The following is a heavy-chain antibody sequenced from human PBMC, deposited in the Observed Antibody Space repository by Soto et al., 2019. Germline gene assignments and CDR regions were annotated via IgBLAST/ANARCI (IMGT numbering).Heavy chain of an antibody. Sequence: QVQLQESGPGLVKPSQTLSLTCTVSGGSINSGDDYWSLIRQPPGKGLEWIGHIYYSGSTYYNPSLKSRGTISADMSENQFSLKLSSVTAADTAVYFCARCGFTSGSHYWGQGTLVTVSS. CDR2: IYYSGST. V-gene: IGHV4-30-4*01. CDR1: GGSINSGDDY. D-gene: IGHD5-18*01. J-gene: IGHJ4*02. CDR3: ARCGFTSGSHY.